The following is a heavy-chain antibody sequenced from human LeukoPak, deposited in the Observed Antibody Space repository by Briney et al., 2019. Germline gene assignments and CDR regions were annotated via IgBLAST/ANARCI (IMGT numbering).Heavy chain of an antibody. J-gene: IGHJ4*02. V-gene: IGHV1-8*01. CDR3: ARGADYGGNPMPTPDTIDY. D-gene: IGHD4-23*01. CDR2: MNPNSGNT. CDR1: GYTFTSYD. Sequence: ASVKVSCKASGYTFTSYDINWVRQATGQGLEWMGWMNPNSGNTGYAQKFQGRVTMTRNTSISTAYMELSSLRSEDTAVYYCARGADYGGNPMPTPDTIDYWGQGTLVTVSS.